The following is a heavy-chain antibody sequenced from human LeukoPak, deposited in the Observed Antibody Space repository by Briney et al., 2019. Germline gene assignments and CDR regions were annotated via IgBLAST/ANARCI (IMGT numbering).Heavy chain of an antibody. CDR3: ARVVYCGGDCYYLDY. D-gene: IGHD2-21*02. J-gene: IGHJ4*02. V-gene: IGHV3-21*05. CDR1: GFTFSSYA. Sequence: GGSLRLSCAASGFTFSSYAMSWVRQAPGKGLEWVSYISSSSSYTNYADSVKGRFTISRDNAKNSLYLQMNSLRAEDTAVYYCARVVYCGGDCYYLDYWGQGTLVTVSS. CDR2: ISSSSSYT.